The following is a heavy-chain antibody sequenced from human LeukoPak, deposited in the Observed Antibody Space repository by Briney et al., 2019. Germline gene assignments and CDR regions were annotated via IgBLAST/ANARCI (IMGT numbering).Heavy chain of an antibody. D-gene: IGHD5-18*01. CDR1: GFTFNIYA. V-gene: IGHV3-23*01. Sequence: PGGSLRLSCAASGFTFNIYAMNWVRQAPGKGLEWVAAISGSGVSTRDADSVKGRFTFSRDNSKNTLYLQMSSLRAEDTAVYYCAKDHMSSPVTYGYSFDSWGQGTLVTVSS. J-gene: IGHJ4*02. CDR2: ISGSGVST. CDR3: AKDHMSSPVTYGYSFDS.